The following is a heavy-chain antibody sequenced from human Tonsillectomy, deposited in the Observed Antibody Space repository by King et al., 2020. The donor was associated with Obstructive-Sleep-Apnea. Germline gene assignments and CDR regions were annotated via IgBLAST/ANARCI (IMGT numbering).Heavy chain of an antibody. D-gene: IGHD1/OR15-1a*01. V-gene: IGHV3-23*04. Sequence: VQLVESGGGLVQPGGSLRLSCAASGFTLSSYAMSWVRQAPGKGLEWFSGISGSGRGTDYADSVKGRFTISRDNSKNTLYLRMNSLRAEDKAVYYCAKGENNYDNYGMDVWGRGPTVTVPS. CDR1: GFTLSSYA. CDR3: AKGENNYDNYGMDV. CDR2: ISGSGRGT. J-gene: IGHJ6*02.